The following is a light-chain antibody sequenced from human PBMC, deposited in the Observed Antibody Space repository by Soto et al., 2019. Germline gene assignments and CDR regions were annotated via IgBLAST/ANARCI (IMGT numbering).Light chain of an antibody. J-gene: IGKJ1*01. Sequence: ETVMTQSPGTLSVSPGERVTLSCRASQHIDDLLAWYQQKPGQAPRLLIYGASTRATGFPARFSGSGSGTDFTLTISSLQYEDFAVYYCQQYNNWPWTFGQGTKVDIK. CDR2: GAS. V-gene: IGKV3-15*01. CDR3: QQYNNWPWT. CDR1: QHIDDL.